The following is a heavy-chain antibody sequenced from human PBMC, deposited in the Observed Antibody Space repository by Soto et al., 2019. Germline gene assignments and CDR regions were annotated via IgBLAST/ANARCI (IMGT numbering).Heavy chain of an antibody. J-gene: IGHJ4*02. V-gene: IGHV3-74*01. CDR3: ARDQTVAGPTTFDN. CDR2: IDIAGSTT. CDR1: GFTFSSYW. D-gene: IGHD6-19*01. Sequence: LRLSCAASGFTFSSYWMHWVRQTPGKGLVWVSRIDIAGSTTTYADSVKGRFTISRDNAKNTLYLQMNSLRAEDTAVYYCARDQTVAGPTTFDNCGQGTLVTVSS.